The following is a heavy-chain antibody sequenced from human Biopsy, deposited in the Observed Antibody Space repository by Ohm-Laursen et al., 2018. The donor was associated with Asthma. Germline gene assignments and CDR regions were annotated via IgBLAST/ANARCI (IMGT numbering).Heavy chain of an antibody. J-gene: IGHJ6*02. D-gene: IGHD3-10*01. CDR1: GYTFNSAG. V-gene: IGHV1-18*01. Sequence: GPSVKVSCKASGYTFNSAGITWVRQAPGQGLGWMGWISVYNGNTKVAQKLQDRVTMITDTSTSTAYMELRSLRSDDTAVYFCARAVDYSHYYGIDVWGQGTTVTVS. CDR3: ARAVDYSHYYGIDV. CDR2: ISVYNGNT.